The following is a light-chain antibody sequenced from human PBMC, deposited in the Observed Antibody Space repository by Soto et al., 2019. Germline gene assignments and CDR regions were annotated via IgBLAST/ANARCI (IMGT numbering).Light chain of an antibody. J-gene: IGKJ5*01. CDR2: AAS. Sequence: EIVLTQTPRTLSLSQGERATLSCRASQTVSSTYLAWFQQKPGQPPRLLIYAASSRATGISDRFSGSGSGTDFTLIINRLDPEDSAVYYCQHNGRSFGQGTRLEI. CDR3: QHNGRS. V-gene: IGKV3-20*01. CDR1: QTVSSTY.